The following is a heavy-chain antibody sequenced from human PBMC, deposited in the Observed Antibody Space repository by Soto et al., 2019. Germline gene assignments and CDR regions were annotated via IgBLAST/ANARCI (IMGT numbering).Heavy chain of an antibody. Sequence: QLHLQESGPGLVKASETLSLTCTVSGGSITGSSFYWGWIRQPPGKGLEWIAIINYGGTTYYDVSLKSRVTISVDTSKNQFSLKLSSVTAPDTAVYYCTRYDPSHSNGGWFDPWGQGALVTVSS. CDR1: GGSITGSSFY. CDR2: INYGGTT. D-gene: IGHD3-16*01. V-gene: IGHV4-39*01. CDR3: TRYDPSHSNGGWFDP. J-gene: IGHJ5*02.